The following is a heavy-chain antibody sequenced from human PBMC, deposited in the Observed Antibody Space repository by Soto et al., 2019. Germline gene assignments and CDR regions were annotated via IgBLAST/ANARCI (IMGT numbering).Heavy chain of an antibody. V-gene: IGHV3-23*01. CDR2: ISGSSDRT. J-gene: IGHJ3*01. CDR3: EGSRT. CDR1: GFTIRNYA. D-gene: IGHD2-21*02. Sequence: EVQVLESGGDLVQPGGSLRLSCAASGFTIRNYAMSWVRQAPGKALEWVSGISGSSDRTYYADSVKGRFTISKDTSSNTLYLQMNSLRVEDTAVYHCEGSRTGGQGTMVTVSS.